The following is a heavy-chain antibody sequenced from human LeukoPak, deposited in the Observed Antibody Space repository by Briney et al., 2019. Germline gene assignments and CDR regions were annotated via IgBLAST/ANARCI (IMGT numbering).Heavy chain of an antibody. D-gene: IGHD6-13*01. CDR1: GGSISSYY. Sequence: PSETLSLTCTVSGGSISSYYWSWIRQPPGKGMEWIGFIYYSGSTNYNPSLKSRVTISVDTSKNQFSLRLSPVIAADTAVYYCASPGIVAAGTDRGFDYWGQGILVTVFS. CDR3: ASPGIVAAGTDRGFDY. CDR2: IYYSGST. V-gene: IGHV4-59*01. J-gene: IGHJ4*02.